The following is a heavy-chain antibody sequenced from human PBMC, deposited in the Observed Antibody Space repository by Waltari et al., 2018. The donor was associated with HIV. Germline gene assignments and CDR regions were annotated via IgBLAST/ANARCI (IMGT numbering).Heavy chain of an antibody. CDR2: MNPNSGNT. J-gene: IGHJ6*02. V-gene: IGHV1-8*01. Sequence: QVQLVQSGAEVKKPGASVKVSCKASGYTFTSYDINWVRQATGQGLEWMGWMNPNSGNTGYAQKFQGRVTMTRNTSIGTAYMELSSLRSEDTAVYYCARVWRYCSSTSCYDTYYYYYGMDVWGQGTTVTVSS. CDR1: GYTFTSYD. D-gene: IGHD2-2*01. CDR3: ARVWRYCSSTSCYDTYYYYYGMDV.